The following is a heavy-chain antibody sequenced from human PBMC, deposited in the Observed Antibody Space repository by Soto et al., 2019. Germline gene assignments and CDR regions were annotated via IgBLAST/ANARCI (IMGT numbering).Heavy chain of an antibody. D-gene: IGHD3-22*01. CDR1: GGSISSDY. J-gene: IGHJ5*02. CDR3: ARDQKYYDSSGYYPHNWFDP. CDR2: IYYSGST. V-gene: IGHV4-59*13. Sequence: SETLSLTCTVSGGSISSDYWSWIRQPPGKGLEWIGYIYYSGSTNYNPSLKSRVTISVDTSKNQFSLKLSSVTAADTAVYYCARDQKYYDSSGYYPHNWFDPWGQGTLVTV.